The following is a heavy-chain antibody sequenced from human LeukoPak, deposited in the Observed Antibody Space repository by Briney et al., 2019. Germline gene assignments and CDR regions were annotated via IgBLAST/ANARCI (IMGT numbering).Heavy chain of an antibody. V-gene: IGHV3-11*06. CDR1: GFTFPSYA. J-gene: IGHJ4*02. D-gene: IGHD6-13*01. Sequence: GGSLRLSCAASGFTFPSYAMSWIRQAPGKGLEWVSYISSSGSHTNYADSVKGRFTISRDNAKNSLSLQVNSLRADDTAVYYCARVGSIAAAGTPDYWGQGTLVTVSS. CDR3: ARVGSIAAAGTPDY. CDR2: ISSSGSHT.